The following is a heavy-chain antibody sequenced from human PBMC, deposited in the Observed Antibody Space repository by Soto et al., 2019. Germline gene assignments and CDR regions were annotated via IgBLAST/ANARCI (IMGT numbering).Heavy chain of an antibody. Sequence: EVQLLESGGGLVQPGGSLRLSCAASGFTFSSYAMSWVRQAPGKGLEGVSAISGSGGSTYYADSVEGRFTISRDTSKHTLYLQMNSLRAEDTAVYHCAKENGYSSSWFEFDYWGQGTLVTVSS. CDR2: ISGSGGST. CDR3: AKENGYSSSWFEFDY. CDR1: GFTFSSYA. V-gene: IGHV3-23*01. J-gene: IGHJ4*02. D-gene: IGHD6-13*01.